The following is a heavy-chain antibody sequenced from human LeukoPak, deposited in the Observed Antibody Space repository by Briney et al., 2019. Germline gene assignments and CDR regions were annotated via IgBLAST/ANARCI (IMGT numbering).Heavy chain of an antibody. CDR2: IIPIFGTA. V-gene: IGHV1-69*05. Sequence: SVKVSCKASGGTFSSYAISWVRQAPGQGLEWMGGIIPIFGTANHAQKFQGRVTITTDESTSTAYMELSRLRSEDTAVYYCARARLIQWDYYYYMDVWGKGTMVTVSS. D-gene: IGHD1-26*01. J-gene: IGHJ6*03. CDR1: GGTFSSYA. CDR3: ARARLIQWDYYYYMDV.